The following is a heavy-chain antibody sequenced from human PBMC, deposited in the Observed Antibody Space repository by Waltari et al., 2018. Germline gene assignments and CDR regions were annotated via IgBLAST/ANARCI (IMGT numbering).Heavy chain of an antibody. CDR3: AGDQDSSSPPPP. CDR1: GGTFSSYA. J-gene: IGHJ5*02. Sequence: QVQLVQSGAEVKKPGSSVKVSCKASGGTFSSYAISWVRQAPGQGLEWMGRFIPVLGTANYAQKFQGRATITADKATSAAYMERSSLGSEDTAVYYCAGDQDSSSPPPPWGQGTLVTVSS. D-gene: IGHD6-6*01. CDR2: FIPVLGTA. V-gene: IGHV1-69*13.